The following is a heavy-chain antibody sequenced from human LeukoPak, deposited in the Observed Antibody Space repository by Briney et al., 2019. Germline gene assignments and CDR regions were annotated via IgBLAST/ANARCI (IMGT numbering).Heavy chain of an antibody. CDR2: FDPEDGET. CDR3: ATTRSTPLDIVLWG. V-gene: IGHV1-24*01. D-gene: IGHD2-8*01. J-gene: IGHJ4*02. CDR1: GYTLTELS. Sequence: GASVKVSCKVAGYTLTELSMHWVRQGPGKGLEWMGGFDPEDGETIYAQKFQGRVTMTEDTSTDTAYMELSSLRSEDTAVYYCATTRSTPLDIVLWGWGQGTPVTVSS.